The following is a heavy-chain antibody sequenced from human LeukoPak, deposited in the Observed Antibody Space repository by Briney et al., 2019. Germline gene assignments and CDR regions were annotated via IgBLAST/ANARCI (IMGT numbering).Heavy chain of an antibody. CDR2: IGGDGDRK. D-gene: IGHD6-25*01. CDR1: GLSFSTYW. V-gene: IGHV3-7*01. CDR3: ARDRGWRLLDY. Sequence: GGSLRLSCAASGLSFSTYWMTWVRQAPGKGLEWLANIGGDGDRKFYVDSVKGRFTISRDNAENSLYLQMSSLRVEDTAVYYCARDRGWRLLDYWGQGTLVTVSS. J-gene: IGHJ4*02.